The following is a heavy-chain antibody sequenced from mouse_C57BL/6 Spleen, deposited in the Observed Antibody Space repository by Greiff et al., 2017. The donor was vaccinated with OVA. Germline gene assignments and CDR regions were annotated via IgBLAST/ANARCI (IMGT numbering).Heavy chain of an antibody. CDR1: GYTFTDYE. Sequence: VQLQESGAELVRPGASVTLSCKASGYTFTDYEMHWVKQTPVHGLEWIGAIDPETGGTAYNQKFKGKAILTADKSSSTAYMELRSLTSEDSAVYYCTDYGNGWGQGTTLTVSS. V-gene: IGHV1-15*01. CDR2: IDPETGGT. CDR3: TDYGNG. D-gene: IGHD2-1*01. J-gene: IGHJ2*01.